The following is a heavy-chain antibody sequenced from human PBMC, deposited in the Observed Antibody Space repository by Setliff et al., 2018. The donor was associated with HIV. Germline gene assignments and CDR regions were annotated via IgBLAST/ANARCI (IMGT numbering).Heavy chain of an antibody. CDR1: GGSISSSSYY. CDR3: ARHSDSHSWPPGGYYHYMDV. Sequence: SETLSLTCTVSGGSISSSSYYWGWIRQPPGKGLELIGSIYYTGTTYYHPSLESRVTLSVDMSRNQFSLRLTSVTAADTGVYYCARHSDSHSWPPGGYYHYMDVWGKGTTVTVSS. J-gene: IGHJ6*03. D-gene: IGHD6-13*01. CDR2: IYYTGTT. V-gene: IGHV4-39*01.